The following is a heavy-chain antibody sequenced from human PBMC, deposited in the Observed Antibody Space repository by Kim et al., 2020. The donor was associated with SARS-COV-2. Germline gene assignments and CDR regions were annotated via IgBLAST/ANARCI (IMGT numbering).Heavy chain of an antibody. CDR3: ASWALLWFGELPYYYYGMDV. CDR1: GGTFSSYA. V-gene: IGHV1-69*13. CDR2: IIPIFGTA. Sequence: SVKVSCKASGGTFSSYAISWVRQAPGQGLEWMGGIIPIFGTANYAQKFQGRVTITADESTSTAYMELSSLRSEDTAVYYCASWALLWFGELPYYYYGMDVWGQGTTVTVSS. J-gene: IGHJ6*02. D-gene: IGHD3-10*01.